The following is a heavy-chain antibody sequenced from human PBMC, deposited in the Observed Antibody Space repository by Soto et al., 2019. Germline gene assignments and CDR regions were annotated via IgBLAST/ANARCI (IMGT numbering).Heavy chain of an antibody. CDR1: GGSISSYY. Sequence: SETLSLTCTVSGGSISSYYWSWIRQPPGKGLEWIGYIYYSGSTNYNPSLKSRVTISVDTSKNQFSLKLSPVTAADTAVYYCARQLTIFGVAIKYYFDYWGQGTLVTVSS. D-gene: IGHD3-3*01. CDR3: ARQLTIFGVAIKYYFDY. J-gene: IGHJ4*02. CDR2: IYYSGST. V-gene: IGHV4-59*08.